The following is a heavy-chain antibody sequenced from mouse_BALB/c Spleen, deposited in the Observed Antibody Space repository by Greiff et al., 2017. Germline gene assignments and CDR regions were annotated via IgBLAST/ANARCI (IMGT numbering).Heavy chain of an antibody. Sequence: QVQLKESGAELVRPGVSVKISCKGSGYTFTDYAMHWVKQSHAKSLEWIGVISTYYGDASYNQKFKGKATMTVDKSSSTAYMELARLTSEDSAIYYCARLGNLWFDYWGQGTTLTVSS. J-gene: IGHJ2*01. CDR1: GYTFTDYA. D-gene: IGHD1-1*02. V-gene: IGHV1S137*01. CDR3: ARLGNLWFDY. CDR2: ISTYYGDA.